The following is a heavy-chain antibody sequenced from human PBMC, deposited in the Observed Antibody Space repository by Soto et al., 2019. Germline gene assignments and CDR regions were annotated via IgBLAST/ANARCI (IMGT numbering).Heavy chain of an antibody. Sequence: SETLSLTCTVSGGSISSYYWSWIRQPAGKGLEWIGRIYTSGSTNYNPSLKSRVTMSVNTSKNQFSLKLSSVTAADTAVYYCARVRIAARTGAYGMDVWGQGTTVTVSS. CDR3: ARVRIAARTGAYGMDV. V-gene: IGHV4-4*07. CDR1: GGSISSYY. J-gene: IGHJ6*02. D-gene: IGHD6-6*01. CDR2: IYTSGST.